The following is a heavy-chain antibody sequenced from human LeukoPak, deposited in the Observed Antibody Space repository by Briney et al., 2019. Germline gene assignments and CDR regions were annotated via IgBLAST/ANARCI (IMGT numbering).Heavy chain of an antibody. Sequence: PGGSLRLSCAASGFTFSSYSMNWVRQAPGKGLEWVSSISSSSSYIYYADSVKGRFTISRDNAKNSLYLQMNSLRAEDTAVYYCARDRVGVGGNGWENWGQGTLVTVSS. CDR2: ISSSSSYI. CDR1: GFTFSSYS. CDR3: ARDRVGVGGNGWEN. D-gene: IGHD6-19*01. V-gene: IGHV3-21*01. J-gene: IGHJ4*02.